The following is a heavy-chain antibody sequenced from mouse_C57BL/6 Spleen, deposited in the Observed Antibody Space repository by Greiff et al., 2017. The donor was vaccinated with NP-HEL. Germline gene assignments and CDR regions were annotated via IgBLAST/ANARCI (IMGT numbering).Heavy chain of an antibody. CDR2: IDPSDSYT. CDR3: AREGHDYDRARGYFDV. CDR1: GYTFTSYW. Sequence: QVQLQQPGAELVKPGASVKLSCKASGYTFTSYWMQWVKQRPGQGLEWIGEIDPSDSYTNYNQKFKGKATLTVDTSSSTAYMQLSSLTSEDSAVYYCAREGHDYDRARGYFDVWGTGTTVTVSS. V-gene: IGHV1-50*01. J-gene: IGHJ1*03. D-gene: IGHD2-4*01.